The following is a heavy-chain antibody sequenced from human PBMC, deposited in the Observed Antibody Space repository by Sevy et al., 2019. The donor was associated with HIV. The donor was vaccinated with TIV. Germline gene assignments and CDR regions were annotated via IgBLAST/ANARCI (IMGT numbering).Heavy chain of an antibody. V-gene: IGHV3-66*01. CDR1: GFTVNSNY. J-gene: IGHJ4*02. D-gene: IGHD5-18*01. CDR2: IYSDGTT. Sequence: LTCAASGFTVNSNYMTWVRQAPGKGLEGVSVIYSDGTTYHADTVKDRFTISRDNFKNTLYLQMNSLRAEDTAVYYCARGKSGYGYALNYWGQGTLVTVSS. CDR3: ARGKSGYGYALNY.